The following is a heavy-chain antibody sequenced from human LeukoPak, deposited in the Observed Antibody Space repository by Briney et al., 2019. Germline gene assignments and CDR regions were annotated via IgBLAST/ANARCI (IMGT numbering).Heavy chain of an antibody. Sequence: SETLSLTCTVSGGSISSYYWGWIRQPPGKGLEWIGSIYYSGSTYYNPSLKSRVTISVDTSKNQFSLKVSSVTAADTAVYYCARHQRVTTIGYWGQGTLVTVSS. J-gene: IGHJ4*02. D-gene: IGHD1-1*01. V-gene: IGHV4-39*01. CDR2: IYYSGST. CDR1: GGSISSYY. CDR3: ARHQRVTTIGY.